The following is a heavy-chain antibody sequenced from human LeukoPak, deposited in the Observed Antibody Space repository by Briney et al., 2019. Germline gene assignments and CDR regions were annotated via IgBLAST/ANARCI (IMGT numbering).Heavy chain of an antibody. D-gene: IGHD6-13*01. CDR2: IYSGGST. CDR1: GFTFSSYA. J-gene: IGHJ4*02. CDR3: ARVEKTRSWYRGRSYYFDY. V-gene: IGHV3-53*01. Sequence: PGGSLRLSCAASGFTFSSYAMSWVRQAPGKGLEWVSVIYSGGSTYYADSVKGRFTISRDNSKNTLYLQMNSLRAEDTAVYYCARVEKTRSWYRGRSYYFDYWGQGTLDTVSS.